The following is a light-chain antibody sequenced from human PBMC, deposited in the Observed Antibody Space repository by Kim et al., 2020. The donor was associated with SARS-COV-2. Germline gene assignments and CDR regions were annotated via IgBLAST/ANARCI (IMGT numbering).Light chain of an antibody. CDR3: TSYTSSNDWV. J-gene: IGLJ3*02. CDR1: SSDVGGYNY. Sequence: QSVLTQPASVSGSPAQSITISCTGTSSDVGGYNYVSWYQQHPGNAPKLMIYGVSKRPSGISNRFSGSKSGNTASLTISGLQAVDEADYYCTSYTSSNDWVFGGGTQLTVL. V-gene: IGLV2-14*01. CDR2: GVS.